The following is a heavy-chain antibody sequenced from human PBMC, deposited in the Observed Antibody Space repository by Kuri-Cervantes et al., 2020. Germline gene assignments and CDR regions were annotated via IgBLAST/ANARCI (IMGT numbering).Heavy chain of an antibody. CDR3: AREGRTGDAFDI. V-gene: IGHV4-30-2*01. Sequence: SETLSLTCTVSGGSISSGGYSWSWIRQPPGKGLEWIGYIYHSGSTYYNPSLKSRVTISVDTSKNQFSLKLSSVTAADTAVYYCAREGRTGDAFDIWGQGTMVTVSS. CDR1: GGSISSGGYS. D-gene: IGHD3/OR15-3a*01. CDR2: IYHSGST. J-gene: IGHJ3*02.